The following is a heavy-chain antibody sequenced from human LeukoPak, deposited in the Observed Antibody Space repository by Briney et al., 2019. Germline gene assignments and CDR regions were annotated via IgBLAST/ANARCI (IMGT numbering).Heavy chain of an antibody. J-gene: IGHJ4*02. V-gene: IGHV3-7*01. CDR1: GFTFNSYW. CDR3: ARQLGGSGSY. CDR2: IKQDGSEK. Sequence: GGSLRLSCAASGFTFNSYWMSWVRQAPGKGLEWVANIKQDGSEKYYVDSVRGRFTISRDNAKNSVYLQMNSLRAEDTAVYYCARQLGGSGSYWGQGTLVTVSS. D-gene: IGHD3-10*01.